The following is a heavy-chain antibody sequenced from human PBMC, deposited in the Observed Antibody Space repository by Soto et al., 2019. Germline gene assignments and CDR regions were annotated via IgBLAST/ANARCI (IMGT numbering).Heavy chain of an antibody. D-gene: IGHD3-22*01. CDR3: ASGGLIYDHSGYSLPNWFDT. CDR2: VYHTGST. V-gene: IGHV4-30-2*01. CDR1: GVSISKGNYS. J-gene: IGHJ5*02. Sequence: SETLSLTCAVSGVSISKGNYSWSWIRQPPGKGLEWIGFVYHTGSTYYNPSLKSRVTMSVDRSRNQFYLSLRSVTVADTAVYFCASGGLIYDHSGYSLPNWFDTWGQGTLVTVSS.